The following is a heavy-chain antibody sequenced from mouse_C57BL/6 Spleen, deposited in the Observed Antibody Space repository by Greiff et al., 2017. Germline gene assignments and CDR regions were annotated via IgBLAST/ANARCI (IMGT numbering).Heavy chain of an antibody. V-gene: IGHV1-62-2*01. CDR3: ARHEEGYGYDEAWFAY. CDR2: FYPGSGSI. J-gene: IGHJ3*01. Sequence: QVHVKQSGAELVKPGASVKLSCKASGYTFTEYTIHWVKQRSGQGLEWIGWFYPGSGSIKYNEKFKDKATLTADKSSSTVYMELSRLTSEDSAVYFCARHEEGYGYDEAWFAYWGQGTLVTVSA. CDR1: GYTFTEYT. D-gene: IGHD2-2*01.